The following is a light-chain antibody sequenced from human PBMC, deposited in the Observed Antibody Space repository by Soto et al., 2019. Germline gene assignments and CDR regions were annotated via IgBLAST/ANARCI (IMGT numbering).Light chain of an antibody. CDR1: KGIKNY. V-gene: IGKV1-27*01. CDR3: QKFNSVPT. CDR2: AAS. Sequence: DVQLTQSPSSLSESVGDRVTITCRAIKGIKNYLAWYQQKPGKVPNLLIYAASTLQSGVPSRFSGSGSGTDFTLTISRLQPEDVATYYCQKFNSVPTFGGGTKVEI. J-gene: IGKJ4*01.